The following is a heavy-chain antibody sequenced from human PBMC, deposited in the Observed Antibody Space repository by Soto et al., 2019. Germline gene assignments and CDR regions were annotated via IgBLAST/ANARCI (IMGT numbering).Heavy chain of an antibody. CDR1: GFTFSSYG. J-gene: IGHJ6*02. CDR3: AKDFSYGMDV. D-gene: IGHD3-3*01. Sequence: GGSLRLSCAASGFTFSSYGMHWVRQAPGKGLEWVAVISYDGSNKYYADSVKGRFTISRDNSKNTLYLQMNSLRAEETAVYYCAKDFSYGMDVWGQGTTVTVSS. V-gene: IGHV3-30*18. CDR2: ISYDGSNK.